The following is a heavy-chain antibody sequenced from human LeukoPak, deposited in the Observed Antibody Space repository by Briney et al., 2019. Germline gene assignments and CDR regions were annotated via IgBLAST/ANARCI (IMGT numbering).Heavy chain of an antibody. CDR3: ARLVPADR. Sequence: SETLSLTCTGSGYSISSGYYWGWIRQPPGKGLEWIGSIYHSRSTYYNPSLKSRVTISVDTSKNQFSLKLSSVTAADTAVYYCARLVPADRWGQGTLVTVSS. CDR2: IYHSRST. D-gene: IGHD2-2*01. J-gene: IGHJ4*02. CDR1: GYSISSGYY. V-gene: IGHV4-38-2*02.